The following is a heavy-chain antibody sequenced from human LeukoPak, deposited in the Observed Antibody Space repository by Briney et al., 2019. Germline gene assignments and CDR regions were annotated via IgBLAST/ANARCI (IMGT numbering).Heavy chain of an antibody. Sequence: SETLSLTCAVSGYSISSASYWGWIRQPPGKGLEWIGNIYHSGSPYYNPSLKNRVTISVDTSTNKSSLKLSSVTAADTAVYYCARPISSQGYFGVVIDWGQGTLVTVSS. J-gene: IGHJ4*02. V-gene: IGHV4-38-2*01. CDR3: ARPISSQGYFGVVID. CDR1: GYSISSASY. D-gene: IGHD3-3*01. CDR2: IYHSGSP.